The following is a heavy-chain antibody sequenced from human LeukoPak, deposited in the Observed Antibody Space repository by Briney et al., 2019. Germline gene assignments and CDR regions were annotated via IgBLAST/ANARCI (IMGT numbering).Heavy chain of an antibody. J-gene: IGHJ6*02. CDR1: GGSFSGYY. Sequence: SETLSLTCAVSGGSFSGYYWSWIRQPPGKGLEWIGEINHSGSINYNPSLKSRVTMSVDTSKNQFSLKLSSVTAADTAVYYCAGNTIVRGNYYYYGMDVWGQGTTVTVSS. CDR3: AGNTIVRGNYYYYGMDV. D-gene: IGHD3-10*01. CDR2: INHSGSI. V-gene: IGHV4-34*01.